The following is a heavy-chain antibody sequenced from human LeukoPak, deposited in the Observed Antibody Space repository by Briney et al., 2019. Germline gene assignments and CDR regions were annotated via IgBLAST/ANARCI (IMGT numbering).Heavy chain of an antibody. CDR2: VYSSGTT. CDR1: GFTVSSNY. V-gene: IGHV3-53*01. Sequence: GGSLRLSCAASGFTVSSNYMSWVRQAPGKGLEWVSVVYSSGTTYYADSVKGRFTISRVNSNNTLYLQMNSLRAEDTAVYYCAREPVTKFDIWGQGTILTVSS. D-gene: IGHD4-17*01. J-gene: IGHJ3*02. CDR3: AREPVTKFDI.